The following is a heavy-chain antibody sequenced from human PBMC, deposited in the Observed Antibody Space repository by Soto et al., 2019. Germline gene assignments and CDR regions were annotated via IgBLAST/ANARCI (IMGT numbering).Heavy chain of an antibody. D-gene: IGHD2-21*01. CDR2: ISTAGNT. V-gene: IGHV3-13*01. CDR1: GFTFSNYD. CDR3: ARGRDSGLYYFDY. Sequence: EVQLVESGGDLVQPGGSLRLSCAASGFTFSNYDMHWVRQATGKGLEWVSTISTAGNTYSPGSVKGRFTISRENAKNSLYLQMNSLRVDDTAVYYCARGRDSGLYYFDYWGQGTLVTVSP. J-gene: IGHJ4*02.